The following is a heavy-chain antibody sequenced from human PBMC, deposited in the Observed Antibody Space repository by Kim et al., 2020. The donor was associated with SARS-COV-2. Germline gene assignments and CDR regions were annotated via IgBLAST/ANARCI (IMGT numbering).Heavy chain of an antibody. CDR2: MNPNSGNT. Sequence: ASVKVSCKASGYTFTSYDINWVRQATGQGLEWMGWMNPNSGNTGYAQKFQGRVTMTRNTSISTAYMELSSLRSEDTAVYYCARSREMATNPPFYYYYYGMDVWGQGTTVTVSS. CDR1: GYTFTSYD. V-gene: IGHV1-8*01. CDR3: ARSREMATNPPFYYYYYGMDV. J-gene: IGHJ6*02. D-gene: IGHD5-12*01.